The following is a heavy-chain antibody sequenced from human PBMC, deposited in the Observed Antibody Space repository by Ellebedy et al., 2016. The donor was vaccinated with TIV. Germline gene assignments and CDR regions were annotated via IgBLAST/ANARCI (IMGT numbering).Heavy chain of an antibody. D-gene: IGHD1-26*01. J-gene: IGHJ4*02. CDR2: IKSRANGDTA. CDR3: TTNPGVWEDF. V-gene: IGHV3-15*07. Sequence: GESLKISCAASGLTFSEAWMNWVRQAPGKGLGWVGHIKSRANGDTADYAAPVKGRFTISRDDSNDTLYMQMNSLKTEDTAVYYCTTNPGVWEDFWGQGALVTISS. CDR1: GLTFSEAW.